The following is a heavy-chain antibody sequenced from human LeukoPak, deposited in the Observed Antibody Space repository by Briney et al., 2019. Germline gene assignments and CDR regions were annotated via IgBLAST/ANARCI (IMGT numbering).Heavy chain of an antibody. CDR2: IWYDGSNK. V-gene: IGHV3-33*01. Sequence: GGSLRLSCAASGFTFSSYGMHWVRQAPGKGLEWVAVIWYDGSNKYYADSVKGRFTISRDNSKNTLYLQMNSLRAEDTAVHYCARDKYCSSTSCPIDYWGQGTLVTVSS. J-gene: IGHJ4*02. D-gene: IGHD2-2*01. CDR1: GFTFSSYG. CDR3: ARDKYCSSTSCPIDY.